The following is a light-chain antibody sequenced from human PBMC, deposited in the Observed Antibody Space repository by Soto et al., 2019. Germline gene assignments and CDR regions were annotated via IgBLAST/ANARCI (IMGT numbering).Light chain of an antibody. CDR1: QSVSNNY. J-gene: IGKJ1*01. V-gene: IGKV3-20*01. CDR3: QQYGSLGT. CDR2: GAS. Sequence: VSKVYLGSPSLPPGERATISCRASQSVSNNYLAWYQQKPGQAPRLLIYGASNRATGIPDRFSGSGSGTDFTLTISRLEPEDFAVYYCQQYGSLGTFGQGTKVDI.